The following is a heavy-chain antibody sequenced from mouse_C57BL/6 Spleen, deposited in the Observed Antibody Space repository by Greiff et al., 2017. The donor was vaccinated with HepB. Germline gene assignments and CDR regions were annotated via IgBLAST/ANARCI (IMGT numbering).Heavy chain of an antibody. CDR3: ARVSTVVATREFDY. V-gene: IGHV1-64*01. Sequence: QVQLQQPGAELVKPGASVKLSCTASGYTFTSYWMHWVKQRPGQGLEWIGMIHPNSGSTNYNEKFKSKATLTVDKSSSTAYMQLSSLTSEDSAVYYCARVSTVVATREFDYWGQGTTLTVSS. D-gene: IGHD1-1*01. J-gene: IGHJ2*01. CDR2: IHPNSGST. CDR1: GYTFTSYW.